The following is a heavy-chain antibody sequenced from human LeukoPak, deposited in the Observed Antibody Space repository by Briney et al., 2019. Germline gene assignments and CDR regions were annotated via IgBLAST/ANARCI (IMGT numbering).Heavy chain of an antibody. CDR1: GFTFSDYY. CDR3: ARARVPVYWYFDL. V-gene: IGHV3-11*06. J-gene: IGHJ2*01. Sequence: GGSLRLSCAASGFTFSDYYMSWIRQAPGKGLEWVSYISSSSSYTNYADSVKGRFTISRDNAKNSLYLQMNSLRAEDTAVYYCARARVPVYWYFDLWGRGTLVTVSS. CDR2: ISSSSSYT.